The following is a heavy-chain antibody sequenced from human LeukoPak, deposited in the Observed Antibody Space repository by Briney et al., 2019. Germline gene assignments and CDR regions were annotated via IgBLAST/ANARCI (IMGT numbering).Heavy chain of an antibody. Sequence: PSETLSLTCAVYGGSFRGYYWSWIRQPPGKGLEGIGEINHSGSTNYNPSLKSRVTISVDTSKNQFSLKLSSVTAADTAVYYCARGIQLWLRDAFDIWGQGTMVTVSS. CDR2: INHSGST. D-gene: IGHD5-18*01. V-gene: IGHV4-34*01. CDR3: ARGIQLWLRDAFDI. J-gene: IGHJ3*02. CDR1: GGSFRGYY.